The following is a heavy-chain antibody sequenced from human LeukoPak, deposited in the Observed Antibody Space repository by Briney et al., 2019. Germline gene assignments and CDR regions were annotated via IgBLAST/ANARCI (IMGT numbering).Heavy chain of an antibody. CDR1: GFTFSSYG. D-gene: IGHD3-9*01. V-gene: IGHV3-30*18. CDR3: AKDVERLDYFDY. Sequence: QPGRSLRLSCAASGFTFSSYGMPWVRQAPGKGLEWVAVMSYDGTKKYYADSVKGRFTISRDNSKNTLYLQMNSLRAEDTAVYYCAKDVERLDYFDYWGQGTLVTVSS. CDR2: MSYDGTKK. J-gene: IGHJ4*02.